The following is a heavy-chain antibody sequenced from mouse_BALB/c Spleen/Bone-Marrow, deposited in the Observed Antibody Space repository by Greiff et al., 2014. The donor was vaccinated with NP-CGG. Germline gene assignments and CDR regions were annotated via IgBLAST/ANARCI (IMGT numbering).Heavy chain of an antibody. CDR1: GNTFTSYD. Sequence: LVESGVELVKPGASVKLSCKASGNTFTSYDINWARQRPEQGLEWIGWIFPGDSTTKYNEKFKGKATLSTDKSSSTVHMQLSRLTSEDSAVYFCVRSRLRDWYFDVWGAGTTVTISS. V-gene: IGHV1S56*01. CDR2: IFPGDSTT. D-gene: IGHD1-2*01. J-gene: IGHJ1*01. CDR3: VRSRLRDWYFDV.